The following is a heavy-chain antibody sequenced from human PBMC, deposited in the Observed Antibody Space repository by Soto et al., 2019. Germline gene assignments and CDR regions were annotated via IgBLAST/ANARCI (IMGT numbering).Heavy chain of an antibody. V-gene: IGHV3-23*01. CDR1: GFTFNTYA. CDR3: AKGVRPTNWFDP. CDR2: ISSAGGNT. Sequence: EVQPLESGGGLVQPGGSLRLSCAASGFTFNTYAMTWVRQAPGKGLEWVSAISSAGGNTYYADSVKGRFTISRDNSKNTLYLQMNSLRTEHTAVYYCAKGVRPTNWFDPWGQGTLVTVSS. J-gene: IGHJ5*02.